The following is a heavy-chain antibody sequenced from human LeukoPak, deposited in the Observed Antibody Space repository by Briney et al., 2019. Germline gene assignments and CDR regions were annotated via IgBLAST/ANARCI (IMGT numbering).Heavy chain of an antibody. CDR3: AKLSGGSGSYGWFDP. V-gene: IGHV3-23*01. CDR1: GFTFSSYG. CDR2: ISGSGGST. Sequence: GGSLRLSCAASGFTFSSYGMSWVRQAPGKGLEWVSAISGSGGSTYYADSVKARFTISRDNSKNTLYLQMNSLRAEDTAVYYCAKLSGGSGSYGWFDPWGQGTLVTVSS. D-gene: IGHD3-10*01. J-gene: IGHJ5*02.